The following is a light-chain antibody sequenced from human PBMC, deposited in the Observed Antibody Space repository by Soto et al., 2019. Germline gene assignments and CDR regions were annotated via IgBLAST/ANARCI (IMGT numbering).Light chain of an antibody. J-gene: IGKJ4*01. V-gene: IGKV3-20*01. Sequence: EIVLTQSPGTLSLSPGERATLSCRASQSVSSSYLAWYQQKPGQAPRLLIYGASSRATGIPDRFSGSGSGTDFTLTISRLEPEDFAVYYCQQYALGPKLTFGGGTKVEIK. CDR1: QSVSSSY. CDR2: GAS. CDR3: QQYALGPKLT.